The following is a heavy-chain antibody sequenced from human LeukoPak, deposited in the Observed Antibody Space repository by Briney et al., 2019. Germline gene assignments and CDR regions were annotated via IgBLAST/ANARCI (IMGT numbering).Heavy chain of an antibody. CDR1: GFTVSSNY. CDR3: ARDYYYGSGTYGGWDY. J-gene: IGHJ4*02. Sequence: PGGSLRLSCAVSGFTVSSNYMSWVRQAPGKGLDWVSLIYSGGSTYYADSVKGRFTISRDNSKSTLYLQMNSLRAEDTAVYYCARDYYYGSGTYGGWDYWGQGTLVTVSS. CDR2: IYSGGST. D-gene: IGHD3-10*01. V-gene: IGHV3-53*01.